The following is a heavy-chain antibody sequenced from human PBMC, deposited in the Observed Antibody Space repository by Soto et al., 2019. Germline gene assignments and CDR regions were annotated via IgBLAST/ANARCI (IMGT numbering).Heavy chain of an antibody. CDR1: GFTFSSYA. CDR2: ISGSGGST. CDR3: AKDLGSSSWYPYGAFDI. Sequence: PGGSLRLSCAASGFTFSSYAMSWVRQAPGKGLEWVSAISGSGGSTYYADSVKGRFTISRDNSKNTLYLQMNSLRAEDTAVYYCAKDLGSSSWYPYGAFDIWGQGTMVTVSS. J-gene: IGHJ3*02. V-gene: IGHV3-23*01. D-gene: IGHD6-13*01.